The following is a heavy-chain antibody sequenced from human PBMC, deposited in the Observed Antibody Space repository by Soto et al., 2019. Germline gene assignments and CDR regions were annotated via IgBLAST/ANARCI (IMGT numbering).Heavy chain of an antibody. V-gene: IGHV1-3*05. J-gene: IGHJ4*02. CDR1: GYTFTSYA. Sequence: QVQLVQSGAEEKKPGASVKVSCKASGYTFTSYAMHWVRQAPGQRLEWMGWINAGNGNTKYSQKFQGRVTITRDTSASAADMERSSLRDEDTVVYYWAGSIVLVTALDYWGQGTLVTVSS. D-gene: IGHD2-21*02. CDR2: INAGNGNT. CDR3: AGSIVLVTALDY.